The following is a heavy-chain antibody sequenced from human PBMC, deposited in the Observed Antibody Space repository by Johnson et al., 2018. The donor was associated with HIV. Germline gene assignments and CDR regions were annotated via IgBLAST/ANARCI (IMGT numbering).Heavy chain of an antibody. CDR3: ARVGSSWRRDGAFDI. Sequence: VQLVESGGGLVQPRGSLRLSCAASGFTFSSFAMHWVRQAPGKGLECVAFISYDGSDKYYADSVKGRFTISRDNSKNTLYLQMNSLRAEDTAVYYCARVGSSWRRDGAFDIWGQGTMVTVSS. CDR2: ISYDGSDK. J-gene: IGHJ3*02. D-gene: IGHD6-13*01. CDR1: GFTFSSFA. V-gene: IGHV3-30-3*01.